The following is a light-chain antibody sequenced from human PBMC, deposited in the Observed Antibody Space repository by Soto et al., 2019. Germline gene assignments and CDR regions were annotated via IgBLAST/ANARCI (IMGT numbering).Light chain of an antibody. V-gene: IGLV2-8*01. Sequence: QSALTQPPSASGSFGQSVTISCTGTSSDVGGYNYVSWYQQHPGKAPKLMIYEVSERPSGVPDRFSGSKSGNTASLTVSGLQADDEADYYCCSYAGTPYVFGTGTKVTVL. CDR2: EVS. CDR1: SSDVGGYNY. CDR3: CSYAGTPYV. J-gene: IGLJ1*01.